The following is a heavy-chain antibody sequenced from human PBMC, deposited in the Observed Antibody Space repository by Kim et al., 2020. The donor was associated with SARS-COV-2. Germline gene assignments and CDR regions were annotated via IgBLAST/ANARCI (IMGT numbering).Heavy chain of an antibody. CDR2: T. CDR3: AKDRVVGADDY. V-gene: IGHV3-23*01. J-gene: IGHJ4*02. Sequence: TNYADSVKGRFTISRDNSKNTLYLQMNSLRAEDTAVYYCAKDRVVGADDYWGQGTLVTVSS. D-gene: IGHD1-26*01.